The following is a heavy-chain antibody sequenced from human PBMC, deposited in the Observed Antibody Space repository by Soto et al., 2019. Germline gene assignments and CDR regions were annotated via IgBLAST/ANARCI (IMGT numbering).Heavy chain of an antibody. J-gene: IGHJ5*02. CDR2: IFANGHT. D-gene: IGHD6-13*01. CDR1: GGSISEKY. CDR3: VASLAASGLNWLDP. Sequence: PSETLSLTCIVSGGSISEKYWNWVRQPPGKGLEWIGLIFANGHTDYNPSLKSRVTMSVDASKNLFSLRLTSMTAADTAVYYCVASLAASGLNWLDPWGRGTLVTVSS. V-gene: IGHV4-4*07.